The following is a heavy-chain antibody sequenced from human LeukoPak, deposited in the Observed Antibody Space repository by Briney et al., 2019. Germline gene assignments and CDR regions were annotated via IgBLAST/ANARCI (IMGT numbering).Heavy chain of an antibody. CDR2: IAYDGSRQ. V-gene: IGHV3-33*05. J-gene: IGHJ4*02. CDR1: GFTFSRHG. CDR3: ARFTGGDSSGYYES. Sequence: PGGSLRLSCAASGFTFSRHGMHWVRLAPGKGLEWVAFIAYDGSRQTYADSVKGRFSISRDNSKNMVWLQMNSLRAEDTAVYCCARFTGGDSSGYYESWGQGTLVTVSS. D-gene: IGHD3-22*01.